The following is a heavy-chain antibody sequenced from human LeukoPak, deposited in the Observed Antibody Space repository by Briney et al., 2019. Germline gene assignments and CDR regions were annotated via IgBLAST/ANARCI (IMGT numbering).Heavy chain of an antibody. D-gene: IGHD4-17*01. CDR2: ISYDGSNK. CDR1: GFTFSSYA. CDR3: ARWGGDDYGDYDCFDY. J-gene: IGHJ4*02. Sequence: GGSLRLSCAASGFTFSSYAIHSVRQPPGKWLEWVAAISYDGSNKYYADSEKGRFTISRDNSKNTLYLQMNSLRAEDTAVYYCARWGGDDYGDYDCFDYWGQGTLVTVSS. V-gene: IGHV3-30*04.